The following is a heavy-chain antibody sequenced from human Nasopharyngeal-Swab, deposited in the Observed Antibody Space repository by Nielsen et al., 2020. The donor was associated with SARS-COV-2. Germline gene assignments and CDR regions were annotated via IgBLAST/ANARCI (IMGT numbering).Heavy chain of an antibody. V-gene: IGHV2-26*01. CDR3: ARIDYDYVWGSYRYTGGYFDY. D-gene: IGHD3-16*02. Sequence: RQAPGKALEWLAHIFSKDEKSYSTSLKSRLTISKDTSKSQVVLTMTNMDPVDTATYYCARIDYDYVWGSYRYTGGYFDYWGQGTLVTVSS. J-gene: IGHJ4*02. CDR2: IFSKDEK.